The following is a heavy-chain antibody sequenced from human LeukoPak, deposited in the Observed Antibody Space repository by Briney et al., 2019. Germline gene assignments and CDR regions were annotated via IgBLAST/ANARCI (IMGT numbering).Heavy chain of an antibody. Sequence: GASVKVSCKASGCTFSSYAISWVRQAPGQRLEWMGGIIPIFGTANYAQKFQGRVTITADESTSTAYMELSSLRSEDTAVYYCAREYYGSGSQYWGQGTLVTVSS. CDR2: IIPIFGTA. CDR3: AREYYGSGSQY. D-gene: IGHD3-10*01. V-gene: IGHV1-69*13. CDR1: GCTFSSYA. J-gene: IGHJ4*02.